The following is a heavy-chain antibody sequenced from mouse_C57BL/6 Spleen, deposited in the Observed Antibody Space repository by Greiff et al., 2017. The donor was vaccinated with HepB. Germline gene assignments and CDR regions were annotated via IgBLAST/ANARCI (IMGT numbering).Heavy chain of an antibody. CDR3: ARGENYYGNIYAMDY. D-gene: IGHD2-1*01. CDR1: GYTFTSYW. V-gene: IGHV1-59*01. CDR2: IDPSDSYT. J-gene: IGHJ4*01. Sequence: QVQLQQPGAELVRPGTSVKLSCKASGYTFTSYWMHWVKQRPGQGLEWIGVIDPSDSYTNYNQKFKGKATLTVDTSSSTAYTQLSSLTSEDSAVYYCARGENYYGNIYAMDYWGQGTSVTVSS.